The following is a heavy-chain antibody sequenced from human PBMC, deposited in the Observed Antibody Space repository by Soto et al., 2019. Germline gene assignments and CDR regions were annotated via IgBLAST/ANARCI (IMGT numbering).Heavy chain of an antibody. CDR2: ISGSGGST. Sequence: EVQLLESGGGVVQPGGSLRLSCAASGFTFSSYAMSWVRQAPGKGLEWVSAISGSGGSTYYADSVKGRFTISRDNSKNTLYLQMNSLIAEDTAVYYCAKDLGKIGGSYFDYWGQGTLVTVSS. D-gene: IGHD1-26*01. J-gene: IGHJ4*02. V-gene: IGHV3-23*01. CDR3: AKDLGKIGGSYFDY. CDR1: GFTFSSYA.